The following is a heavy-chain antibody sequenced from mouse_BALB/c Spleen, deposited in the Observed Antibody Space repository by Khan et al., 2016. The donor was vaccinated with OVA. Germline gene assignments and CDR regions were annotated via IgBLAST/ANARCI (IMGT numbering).Heavy chain of an antibody. Sequence: EVQLQESGPGLVKPSQSLSLTCTVTGYSITSGYAWNWIRQFPGNILEWMGYISYSGVTSSTPSLKSRISITRDTSKNQFFLQLNSVTTEDTANYYCARGNYYGYYFDYWGQGTTLTVSS. J-gene: IGHJ2*01. V-gene: IGHV3-2*02. CDR1: GYSITSGYA. D-gene: IGHD1-1*01. CDR2: ISYSGVT. CDR3: ARGNYYGYYFDY.